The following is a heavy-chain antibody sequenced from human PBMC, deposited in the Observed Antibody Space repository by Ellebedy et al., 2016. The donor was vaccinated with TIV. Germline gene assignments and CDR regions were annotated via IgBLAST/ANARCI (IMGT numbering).Heavy chain of an antibody. J-gene: IGHJ3*02. Sequence: GESLKISCAASGFTFSSYWMHWIRQAPGKGLEWVSYISSGGSTMKYADSAKGRFTISRDTADNSLYLQMNSLRADDTAVYYCARDRTGVLDIWGQGTMVTVSS. D-gene: IGHD3-10*01. V-gene: IGHV3-11*04. CDR3: ARDRTGVLDI. CDR2: ISSGGSTM. CDR1: GFTFSSYW.